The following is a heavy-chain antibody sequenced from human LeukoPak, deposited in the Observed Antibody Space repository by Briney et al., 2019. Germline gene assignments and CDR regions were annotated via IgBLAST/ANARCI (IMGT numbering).Heavy chain of an antibody. J-gene: IGHJ4*02. Sequence: ASVQVSCQASGYTFTDYYMHWVRQAPGQGLEWMRWINPNSGGTNYAQKFQGCVTMTRDTSISTAYMELSRLRSDDTAVYYCARGGMVRGVLGDYWGQGTLVTVSS. CDR3: ARGGMVRGVLGDY. CDR1: GYTFTDYY. CDR2: INPNSGGT. D-gene: IGHD3-10*01. V-gene: IGHV1-2*04.